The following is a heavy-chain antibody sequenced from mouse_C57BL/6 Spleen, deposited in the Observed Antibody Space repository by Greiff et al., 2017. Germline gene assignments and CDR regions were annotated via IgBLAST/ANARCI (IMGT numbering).Heavy chain of an antibody. CDR3: ARSDYGTPVGYAMDY. D-gene: IGHD1-1*01. J-gene: IGHJ4*01. CDR1: GFNIKNTY. CDR2: IDPANGNT. V-gene: IGHV14-3*01. Sequence: VQLKESVAELVRPGASVKLSCTASGFNIKNTYMHWVKQRPEQGLEWIGRIDPANGNTKYAPKFQGKATITADTSSNTAYLQLSSLTSEDTAIYYCARSDYGTPVGYAMDYWGQGTSVTVSS.